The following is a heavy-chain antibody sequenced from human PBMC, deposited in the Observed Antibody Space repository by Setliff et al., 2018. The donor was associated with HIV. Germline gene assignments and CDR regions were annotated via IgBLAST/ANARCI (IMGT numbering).Heavy chain of an antibody. V-gene: IGHV4-39*01. CDR1: GGSITSGNYY. J-gene: IGHJ5*02. D-gene: IGHD6-19*01. Sequence: SETLSLTCRVYGGSITSGNYYWGWIRQAPGKGLEWIASMIYGGDTWYNPSLKSRVTIYVDTANNGISLRLSSVTAEDTAVYRCARPHSGRGGGAYFDPWGQGILVTVS. CDR3: ARPHSGRGGGAYFDP. CDR2: MIYGGDT.